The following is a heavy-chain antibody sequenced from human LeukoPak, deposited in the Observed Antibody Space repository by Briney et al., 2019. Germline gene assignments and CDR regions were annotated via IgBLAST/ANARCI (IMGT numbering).Heavy chain of an antibody. CDR2: INHSGST. J-gene: IGHJ4*02. D-gene: IGHD6-19*01. V-gene: IGHV4-34*01. Sequence: SETLSLTCAVYGGSLSGYYWSWIRQPPGKGLEWIGEINHSGSTNYNPSLKSRVTISVDTSKNQFSLKLSSVTAADTAVYYCARDSSGWYGGPFDYWGQGTLVTVSS. CDR1: GGSLSGYY. CDR3: ARDSSGWYGGPFDY.